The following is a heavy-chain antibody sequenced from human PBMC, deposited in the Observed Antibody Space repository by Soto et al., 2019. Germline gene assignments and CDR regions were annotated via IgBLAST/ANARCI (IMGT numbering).Heavy chain of an antibody. V-gene: IGHV4-4*02. D-gene: IGHD5-12*01. CDR1: SGSISSSNW. CDR3: ARSGAQAGLPGYYFDY. CDR2: IYHSGST. Sequence: PSQTLSLTCAVSSGSISSSNWWSWVRQPPGKGLEWIGEIYHSGSTNYNPSLKSRVTISVDKSKNQFSLKLSSVTAADTAVYYCARSGAQAGLPGYYFDYWGQGTLVTVSS. J-gene: IGHJ4*02.